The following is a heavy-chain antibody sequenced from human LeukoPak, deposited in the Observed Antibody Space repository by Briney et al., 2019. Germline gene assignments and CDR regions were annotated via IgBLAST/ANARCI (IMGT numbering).Heavy chain of an antibody. V-gene: IGHV3-7*01. CDR1: GFSLMTSW. CDR3: ARDRVGATGTKDY. D-gene: IGHD1-26*01. CDR2: IKQDGSEK. J-gene: IGHJ4*02. Sequence: PGGSLRLSCAASGFSLMTSWMSWVRQAPGKGLEWVGNIKQDGSEKNYVDSVKGRFTISRDNAKNSLYLQMNSLRAEDTAVYYCARDRVGATGTKDYWGQGTLVTVSS.